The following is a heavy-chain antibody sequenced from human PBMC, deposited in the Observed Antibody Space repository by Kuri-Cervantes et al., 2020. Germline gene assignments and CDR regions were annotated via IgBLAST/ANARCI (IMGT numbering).Heavy chain of an antibody. CDR1: GFTFSSYN. Sequence: GGSLRLSCAASGFTFSSYNIHWVRQAPGKGLEWVGVISDDGSNKYYADSVKGRFTISRDNSRNTLYLQMKSLRAEDTAVYFCARFYGSSWFGLDWGQGTLVTVSS. CDR2: ISDDGSNK. D-gene: IGHD6-13*01. J-gene: IGHJ4*02. CDR3: ARFYGSSWFGLD. V-gene: IGHV3-30*03.